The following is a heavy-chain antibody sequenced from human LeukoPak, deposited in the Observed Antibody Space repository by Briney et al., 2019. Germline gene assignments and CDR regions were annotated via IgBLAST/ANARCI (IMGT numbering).Heavy chain of an antibody. D-gene: IGHD1-14*01. CDR2: XXSRVST. J-gene: IGHJ4*02. Sequence: GXXXSRVSTNYNPSLKSRVTLSVDTSKNQFSLRLRSPDAAETAVYYCARVREGNHLHQFCLYSWGQGTLVTLSS. V-gene: IGHV4-59*01. CDR3: ARVREGNHLHQFCLYS.